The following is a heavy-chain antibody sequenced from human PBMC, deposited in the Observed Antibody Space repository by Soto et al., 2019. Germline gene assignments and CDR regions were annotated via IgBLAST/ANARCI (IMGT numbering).Heavy chain of an antibody. CDR3: AKGGPYIVVVVAATSYYYYMDV. J-gene: IGHJ6*03. CDR1: GFTFSSYA. Sequence: GGSLRLSCAASGFTFSSYAMSWVRQAPGKGLEWVSAISGSGGSTYYADSVKGRFTISRDNSKNTLYLQMNSLRAEDTAVYYCAKGGPYIVVVVAATSYYYYMDVWGKGTTVTVSS. V-gene: IGHV3-23*01. D-gene: IGHD2-15*01. CDR2: ISGSGGST.